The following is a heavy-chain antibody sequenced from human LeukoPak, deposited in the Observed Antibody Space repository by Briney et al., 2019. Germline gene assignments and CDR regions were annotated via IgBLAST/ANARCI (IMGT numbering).Heavy chain of an antibody. V-gene: IGHV4-34*01. J-gene: IGHJ5*02. CDR3: ARDEYSSGRNWFDP. Sequence: SETLSLTCAVYGGSFSGYYWSWIRQPPGKGLKWIGEINHSGSTNYNPSLKSRVTISVDTSKNQLSLKLSSVTAADTAVYYCARDEYSSGRNWFDPWGQGTLVTVSS. CDR2: INHSGST. D-gene: IGHD3-22*01. CDR1: GGSFSGYY.